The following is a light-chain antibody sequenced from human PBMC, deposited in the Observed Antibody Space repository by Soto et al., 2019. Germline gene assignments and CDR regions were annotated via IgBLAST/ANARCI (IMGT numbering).Light chain of an antibody. V-gene: IGKV1-5*03. CDR3: QQYNSYPWP. CDR2: KAS. CDR1: QSISSW. J-gene: IGKJ1*01. Sequence: DIQMTQSASTLSASVGDRVTITCRASQSISSWLAWYQQKPGKAPKLLIYKASSLESWVPSRFSGSGSGTDISLTISSLQPADFATYYCQQYNSYPWPFGQGTKVEIK.